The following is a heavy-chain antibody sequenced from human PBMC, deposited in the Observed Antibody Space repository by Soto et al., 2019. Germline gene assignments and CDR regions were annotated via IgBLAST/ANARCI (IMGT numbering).Heavy chain of an antibody. J-gene: IGHJ6*02. CDR3: AKECFSDYCIEV. CDR1: ENSFTSHW. Sequence: PGESLKISCKGSENSFTSHWIGWVRQMPGKGLEWMGIIYPGDSDTRYSPSFQGHVTISADKSITTAYLQWSSLKASDTAMYYCAKECFSDYCIEVWGQGTTVTVSS. D-gene: IGHD2-21*01. CDR2: IYPGDSDT. V-gene: IGHV5-51*01.